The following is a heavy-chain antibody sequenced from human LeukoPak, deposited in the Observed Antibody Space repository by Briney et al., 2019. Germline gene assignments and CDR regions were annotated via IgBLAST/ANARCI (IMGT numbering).Heavy chain of an antibody. CDR1: GYSFTSYW. V-gene: IGHV5-10-1*01. D-gene: IGHD6-13*01. J-gene: IGHJ4*02. CDR3: ARHYGAAGDFDY. Sequence: GESLKISCKGSGYSFTSYWISWVRQMPGKGLEWMGRIDPSDSYTNYSPSFEGHVTISADKSISTAYLQWSSLKASDIATYYCARHYGAAGDFDYWGQGTLVTVSS. CDR2: IDPSDSYT.